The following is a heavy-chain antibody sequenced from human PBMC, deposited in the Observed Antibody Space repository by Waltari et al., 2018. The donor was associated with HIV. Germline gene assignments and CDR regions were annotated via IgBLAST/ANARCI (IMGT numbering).Heavy chain of an antibody. CDR1: GFTFSSYG. J-gene: IGHJ4*02. Sequence: QVQLVEFGGGVVQPGRSRRLSCVASGFTFSSYGMHWVRQAPGKGLEWVAVIWYDGSNKYYADSVKGRFTISRDNSKNTLYLQMNSLRAEDTAVYYCARSVYGDYAVDYWGQGTLVTVSS. CDR3: ARSVYGDYAVDY. V-gene: IGHV3-33*01. D-gene: IGHD4-17*01. CDR2: IWYDGSNK.